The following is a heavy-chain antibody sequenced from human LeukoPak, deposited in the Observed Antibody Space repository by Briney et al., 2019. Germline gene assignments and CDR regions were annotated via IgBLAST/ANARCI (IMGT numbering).Heavy chain of an antibody. Sequence: GGSLRLSCAASGFTFSDYFMSWIRQAPGKGLEWVSYISSSGSTIYYADSVKGRFTISRDNAKNSLYLQMNSLRAEDTAVYYCARVRPSYYYYMDVWGKGTTVTVS. J-gene: IGHJ6*03. CDR2: ISSSGSTI. CDR1: GFTFSDYF. V-gene: IGHV3-11*01. CDR3: ARVRPSYYYYMDV.